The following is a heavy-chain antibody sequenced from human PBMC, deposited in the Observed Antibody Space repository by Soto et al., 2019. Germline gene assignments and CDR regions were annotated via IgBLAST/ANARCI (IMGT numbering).Heavy chain of an antibody. J-gene: IGHJ3*02. V-gene: IGHV4-59*12. D-gene: IGHD4-17*01. CDR2: IYHSGST. CDR3: ARGQSYYGGNEGNAFDI. Sequence: SETLSLTCTVSGGSLSSYYWSWIRQPPGKGLEWIGEIYHSGSTNYNPSLKSRVTISVDKSKNQFSLKLSSVTAADTAVYYCARGQSYYGGNEGNAFDIWGQGTMVTVSS. CDR1: GGSLSSYY.